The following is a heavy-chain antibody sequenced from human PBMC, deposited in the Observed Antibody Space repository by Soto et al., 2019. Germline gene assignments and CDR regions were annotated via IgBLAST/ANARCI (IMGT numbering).Heavy chain of an antibody. CDR1: GGSISSYY. J-gene: IGHJ4*02. Sequence: LSLTCTVSGGSISSYYWSWIRQPAGKGLEWIGRIYTSGSTNYNPSLKSRVSMSVDTSKNQFSLKLSSVTAADTAVYYCARVNYDILTGYLYFDYWGRGTLVTVSS. V-gene: IGHV4-4*07. CDR2: IYTSGST. D-gene: IGHD3-9*01. CDR3: ARVNYDILTGYLYFDY.